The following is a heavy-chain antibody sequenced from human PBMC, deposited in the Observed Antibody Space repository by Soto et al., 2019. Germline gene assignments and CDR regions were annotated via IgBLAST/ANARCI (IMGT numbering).Heavy chain of an antibody. CDR3: ASGTFHYSISAEFDY. CDR1: GGTISSYY. D-gene: IGHD4-4*01. J-gene: IGHJ4*02. V-gene: IGHV4-59*01. Sequence: PSGTMALTCAASGGTISSYYWSWIRQPPGKGLEWIGHIYYSGSTNYNPSLKSRVTISVDTSKNQFSLKLSSVTAADTAVYYCASGTFHYSISAEFDYWGQGTLVTVSS. CDR2: IYYSGST.